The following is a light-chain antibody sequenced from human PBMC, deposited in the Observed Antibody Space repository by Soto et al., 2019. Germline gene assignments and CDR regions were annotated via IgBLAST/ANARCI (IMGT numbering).Light chain of an antibody. CDR1: SSDVGGYNY. CDR3: SSYTSSSTLDV. V-gene: IGLV2-14*01. J-gene: IGLJ1*01. Sequence: QSALNQPASGSGAPGQSITISCTGTSSDVGGYNYVSWYQQHPGKAPKLMIYDVSNRPSGVSNRFSGSKSGNTASLTISGLQAEDEADYYCSSYTSSSTLDVFGTGTKVTVL. CDR2: DVS.